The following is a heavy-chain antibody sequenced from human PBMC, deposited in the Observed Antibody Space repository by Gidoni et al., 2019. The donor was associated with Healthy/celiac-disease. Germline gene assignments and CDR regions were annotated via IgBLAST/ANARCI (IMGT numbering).Heavy chain of an antibody. CDR1: GYTFTSYY. D-gene: IGHD4-17*01. V-gene: IGHV1-46*01. CDR2: INPSGGST. CDR3: AREGALDYGDTGAYYGMDV. J-gene: IGHJ6*02. Sequence: QVQLVQSGAEVKKPGASVKVSCKASGYTFTSYYMHWVRQAPGQGLEWMGIINPSGGSTSYAQKFQGRVTMTRDTSTSTVYMELSSLRSEDTAVYYCAREGALDYGDTGAYYGMDVWGQGTTVTVSS.